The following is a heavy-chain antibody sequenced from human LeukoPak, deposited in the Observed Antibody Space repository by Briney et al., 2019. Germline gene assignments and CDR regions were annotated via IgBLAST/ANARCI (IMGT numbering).Heavy chain of an antibody. V-gene: IGHV3-49*03. CDR2: IRSKAYGGTT. CDR3: TSGVRRLLLPNFDY. J-gene: IGHJ4*02. D-gene: IGHD3-22*01. Sequence: GGSLRLSCTASGFIFGDYAMSWFRQAPGKGLEWVGFIRSKAYGGTTEYAASVKGRFTISRDDSKSIAYLQMNSLKTEDTAVYYCTSGVRRLLLPNFDYWGQGTLVTVSS. CDR1: GFIFGDYA.